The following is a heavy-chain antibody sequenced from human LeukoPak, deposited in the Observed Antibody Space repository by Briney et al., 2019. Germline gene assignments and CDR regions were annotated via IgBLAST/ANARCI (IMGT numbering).Heavy chain of an antibody. CDR2: LYSGGST. D-gene: IGHD2-2*03. Sequence: GGSLRLSCAASGFVVSSNSMSWVRQAPGKGLEWVSILYSGGSTYYADSVKGRFTISRDNSKNTLYLQMNSLRAEDTAVYYCARDVNGYCSSTSCYGDYYMDDWGKGTTVTVSS. CDR1: GFVVSSNS. J-gene: IGHJ6*03. V-gene: IGHV3-53*01. CDR3: ARDVNGYCSSTSCYGDYYMDD.